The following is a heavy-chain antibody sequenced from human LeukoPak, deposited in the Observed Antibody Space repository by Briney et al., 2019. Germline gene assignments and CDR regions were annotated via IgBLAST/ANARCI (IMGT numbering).Heavy chain of an antibody. D-gene: IGHD6-19*01. V-gene: IGHV3-30*18. CDR1: GFTFSGSD. Sequence: AGGSLRLSCAASGFTFSGSDMHWVRQAPGKGLEWVATISYDGGKKNYAAAVQGRFTVSRDNPVNTLNLQMNSLRVEDTALYYCAKDGRAVGEYYFDYWGQGTLVTVSS. J-gene: IGHJ4*02. CDR2: ISYDGGKK. CDR3: AKDGRAVGEYYFDY.